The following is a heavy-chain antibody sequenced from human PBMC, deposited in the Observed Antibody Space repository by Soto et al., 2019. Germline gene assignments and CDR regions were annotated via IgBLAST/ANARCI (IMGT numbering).Heavy chain of an antibody. Sequence: QVQLVQSGDEVKKPGSSVKVSCKASGGTFSSYAISWVRQAPGQGLEWMGGIIPICGTANYAQKFQGRVTITADESTSTADMELISLRSEDTAVYYCARSWYSGKYYFDYWGQGTLVTVSS. CDR3: ARSWYSGKYYFDY. CDR1: GGTFSSYA. CDR2: IIPICGTA. V-gene: IGHV1-69*01. D-gene: IGHD6-13*01. J-gene: IGHJ4*02.